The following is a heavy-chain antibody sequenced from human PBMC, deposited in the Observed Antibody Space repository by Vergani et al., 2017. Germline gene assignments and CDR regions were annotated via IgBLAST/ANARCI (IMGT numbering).Heavy chain of an antibody. V-gene: IGHV2-5*01. CDR3: ALEAITYYYYYGMDV. CDR1: GFSLRTIGVG. D-gene: IGHD3-3*01. CDR2: IYWNDDK. Sequence: QITLKESGPTLVNPTQPLTLTCTFSGFSLRTIGVGVGWIRQPPGKALEWLALIYWNDDKRYSPTLKSRLTITKDTSKNQVVLTMTNMDPVDTATYYCALEAITYYYYYGMDVWGQGTTVTVSS. J-gene: IGHJ6*02.